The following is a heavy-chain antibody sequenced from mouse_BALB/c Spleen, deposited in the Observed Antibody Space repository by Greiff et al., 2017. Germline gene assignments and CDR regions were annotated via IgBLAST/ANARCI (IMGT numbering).Heavy chain of an antibody. D-gene: IGHD4-1*01. CDR1: GYAFSSYW. CDR2: IYPGDGDT. Sequence: QVQLKQSGAELVRPGSSVKISCKASGYAFSSYWMNWVKQRPGQGLEWIGQIYPGDGDTNYNGKFKGKATLTADKSSSTAYMQLSSLTSEDSAVYFCARSGNWDPFDYWGQGTTLTVSS. J-gene: IGHJ2*01. CDR3: ARSGNWDPFDY. V-gene: IGHV1-80*01.